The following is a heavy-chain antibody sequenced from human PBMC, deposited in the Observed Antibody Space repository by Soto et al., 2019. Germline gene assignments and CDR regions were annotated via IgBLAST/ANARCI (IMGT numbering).Heavy chain of an antibody. V-gene: IGHV1-8*02. Sequence: EASVKVSCKASGGTFSSYTINWVRQATGQGLEWMGWMNPNSGNTGYAQKFQGRVTMTRNTSISTAYMELSSLRSEDTAVYYCARVEPYSGYERAFDIWGQGTMVTVSS. D-gene: IGHD5-12*01. J-gene: IGHJ3*02. CDR2: MNPNSGNT. CDR1: GGTFSSYT. CDR3: ARVEPYSGYERAFDI.